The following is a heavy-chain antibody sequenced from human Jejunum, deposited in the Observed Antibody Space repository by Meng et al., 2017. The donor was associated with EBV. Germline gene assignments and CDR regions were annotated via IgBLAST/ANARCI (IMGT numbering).Heavy chain of an antibody. Sequence: LCLCDVKTSVASMNSSVRASGYLCPRHHSHWVRQAPGQGHEWMGWINTNTGDPTYAQGFTGRFVFSLDTSVSTAYLQISSLKTEDTAVYYCARGGESWYDDDYWGQGTLVTVSS. V-gene: IGHV7-4-1*02. CDR1: GYLCPRHH. CDR3: ARGGESWYDDDY. J-gene: IGHJ4*02. D-gene: IGHD6-13*01. CDR2: INTNTGDP.